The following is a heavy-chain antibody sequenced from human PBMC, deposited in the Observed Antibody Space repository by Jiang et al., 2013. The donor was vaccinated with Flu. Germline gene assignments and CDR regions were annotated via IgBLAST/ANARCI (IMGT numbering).Heavy chain of an antibody. CDR3: VRQIAAFDF. J-gene: IGHJ4*02. V-gene: IGHV5-10-1*01. D-gene: IGHD2-15*01. CDR2: IDPSDSSI. Sequence: SLRISCKGSGDMFSRYWISWVRQVPGKGLEWMGRIDPSDSSINYGPSFQGHVTLSADKSLNTVYLEWSSLKASDTAMYYCVRQIAAFDFWGQGTLVTVSS. CDR1: GDMFSRYW.